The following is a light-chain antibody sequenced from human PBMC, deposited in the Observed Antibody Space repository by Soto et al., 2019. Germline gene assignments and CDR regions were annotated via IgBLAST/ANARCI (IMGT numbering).Light chain of an antibody. CDR1: QRISTY. CDR2: APS. CDR3: QQCHSSPRT. Sequence: DIQMTKSPSTLSAGVGDRVTITCRASQRISTYLNWYQQKPGKAPTLLNYAPSSLQSGVPSRFSGGGSGTDFTLTINTLQPEDFATYFCQQCHSSPRTFGQGTKVEIK. J-gene: IGKJ1*01. V-gene: IGKV1-39*01.